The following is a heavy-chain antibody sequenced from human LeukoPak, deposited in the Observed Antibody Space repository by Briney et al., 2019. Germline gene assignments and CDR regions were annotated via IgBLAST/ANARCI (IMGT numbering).Heavy chain of an antibody. V-gene: IGHV4-39*07. CDR2: IYYTGNT. Sequence: SETLSLTCSVSGDSITGYYWGWIRQPPGKGLEWIGNIYYTGNTYYNSSLKSRVTISVDTSKNQFSLKVSSVTAADTAVYYCARVKDPGGYYYYYYMDIWGKGNTVTVSS. CDR3: ARVKDPGGYYYYYYMDI. D-gene: IGHD3-16*01. J-gene: IGHJ6*03. CDR1: GDSITGYY.